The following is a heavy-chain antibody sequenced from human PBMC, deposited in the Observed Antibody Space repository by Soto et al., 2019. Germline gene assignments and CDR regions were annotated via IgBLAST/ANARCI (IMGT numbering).Heavy chain of an antibody. CDR1: GFTFSSYS. CDR2: ISSSSSTI. CDR3: AREFSDDYGDKDLYDY. V-gene: IGHV3-48*02. D-gene: IGHD4-17*01. Sequence: GGSLRLSCAASGFTFSSYSMNWVRQAPGKGLEWVSYISSSSSTIYYPDSVKGRLTISSDNAKNSLYLQMNSLRDEDTAVYYCAREFSDDYGDKDLYDYWGQGTLVTVSS. J-gene: IGHJ4*02.